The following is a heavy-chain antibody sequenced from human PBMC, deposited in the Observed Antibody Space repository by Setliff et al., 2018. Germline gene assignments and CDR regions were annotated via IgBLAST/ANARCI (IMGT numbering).Heavy chain of an antibody. CDR2: IYTSGST. D-gene: IGHD1-26*01. V-gene: IGHV4-59*10. CDR1: GGSFSGYY. J-gene: IGHJ4*02. Sequence: ETLSLTCAVYGGSFSGYYWSWIRQPPGKGLEWIGRIYTSGSTNYNPSLKSRVTISVDTSKNQFSLKLSSVTAADTAVYYCARVRWELYFDYWGQGTLVTVSS. CDR3: ARVRWELYFDY.